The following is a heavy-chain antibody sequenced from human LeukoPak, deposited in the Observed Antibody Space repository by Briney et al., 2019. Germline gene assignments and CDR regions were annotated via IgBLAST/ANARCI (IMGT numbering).Heavy chain of an antibody. CDR2: ISPNSGGT. Sequence: GASVKVSCKASGYTFAAYYIHWVRQAPGQGLEWMGWISPNSGGTNYAQKFQGRVTMTMDTSISTAYMELSRLRSDDTAVYYCAGLLLSGTYFDYWGQGTLVTVSS. CDR1: GYTFAAYY. D-gene: IGHD1-26*01. V-gene: IGHV1-2*02. CDR3: AGLLLSGTYFDY. J-gene: IGHJ4*02.